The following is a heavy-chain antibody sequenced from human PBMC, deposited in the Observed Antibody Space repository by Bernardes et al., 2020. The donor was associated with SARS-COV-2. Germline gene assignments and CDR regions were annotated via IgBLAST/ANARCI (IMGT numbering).Heavy chain of an antibody. CDR3: ARDSQNYDFWSGYYPNLFDP. Sequence: GSLRLSCAASGFTFSSYSMNWVRQAPGKGLEWVSYISSSSSTIYYADSVKGRFTISRDNAKNSLYLQMNSLRAEDTAVYYCARDSQNYDFWSGYYPNLFDPWRQGTLVTVSS. V-gene: IGHV3-48*01. CDR2: ISSSSSTI. J-gene: IGHJ5*02. CDR1: GFTFSSYS. D-gene: IGHD3-3*01.